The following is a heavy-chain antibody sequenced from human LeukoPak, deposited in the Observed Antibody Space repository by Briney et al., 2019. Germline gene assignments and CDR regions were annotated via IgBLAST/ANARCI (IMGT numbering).Heavy chain of an antibody. CDR2: ISAYNGNT. Sequence: GASVKVSCKASGYTFTSYGISWVRQAPGQGLEWMGWISAYNGNTNYAQKFQGRVTMTRDTSISTAYMELSRLRSDDTAVYYCARDFPPGAVAGTNRHYWGQGTLVTVSS. J-gene: IGHJ4*02. V-gene: IGHV1-18*01. CDR3: ARDFPPGAVAGTNRHY. CDR1: GYTFTSYG. D-gene: IGHD6-19*01.